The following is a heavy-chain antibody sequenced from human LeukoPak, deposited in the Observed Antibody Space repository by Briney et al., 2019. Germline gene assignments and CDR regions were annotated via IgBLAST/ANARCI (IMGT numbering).Heavy chain of an antibody. Sequence: SETLSLTCTVSGGSISSGGYYWSWIRQHPGKGLEWIGYIYYSGSTCYNPSLKSRVTISVDTSKNQFSLKLSSVTAADTAVYYCARGSGSYYLAFDYWGQGTLVTVSS. CDR2: IYYSGST. D-gene: IGHD1-26*01. CDR1: GGSISSGGYY. CDR3: ARGSGSYYLAFDY. J-gene: IGHJ4*02. V-gene: IGHV4-31*03.